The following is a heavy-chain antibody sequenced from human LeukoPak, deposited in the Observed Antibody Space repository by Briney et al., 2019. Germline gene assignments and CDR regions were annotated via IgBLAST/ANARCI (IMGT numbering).Heavy chain of an antibody. CDR3: ARGSGRYSGGNWFDP. J-gene: IGHJ5*02. CDR2: MNPNSGNT. V-gene: IGHV1-8*03. Sequence: ASVKVSCKASGYTFTNYGINWVRQATGQGLEWMGWMNPNSGNTGYAQKFQGRVTVTRNTSISTAYMELSSLRSEDTAVYYCARGSGRYSGGNWFDPWGQGTLVTVSS. D-gene: IGHD2-15*01. CDR1: GYTFTNYG.